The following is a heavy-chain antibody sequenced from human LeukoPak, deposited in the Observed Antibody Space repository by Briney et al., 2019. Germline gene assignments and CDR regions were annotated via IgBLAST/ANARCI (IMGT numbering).Heavy chain of an antibody. V-gene: IGHV4-31*03. J-gene: IGHJ6*02. CDR1: GGSISSGGYY. CDR3: ARVAGSDYYYYYGMDV. CDR2: IYYSGST. D-gene: IGHD6-19*01. Sequence: SETLSLTCTVSGGSISSGGYYWNWIRQHPGKGLEWIGYIYYSGSTYYNPSLKSRVTISVDTSKNQFSLKLSSVTAADTAVYYCARVAGSDYYYYYGMDVWGQGTTVTVSS.